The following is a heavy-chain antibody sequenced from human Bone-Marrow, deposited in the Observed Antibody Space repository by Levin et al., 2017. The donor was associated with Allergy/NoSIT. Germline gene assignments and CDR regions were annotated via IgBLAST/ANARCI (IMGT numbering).Heavy chain of an antibody. Sequence: ASVKVSCKASGYTFTSYAMNWVRQAPGQGLEWMGWINTNTGNPTYAQGFTGRFVFSLDTSVSTAYLQISSLKAEDTAVYYCAREVLKAPSFIVVVVAATEPYFDYWGQGTLVTVSS. CDR3: AREVLKAPSFIVVVVAATEPYFDY. CDR2: INTNTGNP. CDR1: GYTFTSYA. D-gene: IGHD2-15*01. V-gene: IGHV7-4-1*02. J-gene: IGHJ4*02.